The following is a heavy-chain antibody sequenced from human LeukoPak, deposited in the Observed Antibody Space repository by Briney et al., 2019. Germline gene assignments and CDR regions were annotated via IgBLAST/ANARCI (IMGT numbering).Heavy chain of an antibody. Sequence: PGGSLRLSCAASGFTFSSYAMSWVRQAPGKGLEWVAVISYDGSNKYYADSVKGRFTISRDNSKNTLYLQMNSLRAEDTAVYYCAKATTSSGWFPEYYFDYWGQGTLVTVSS. CDR3: AKATTSSGWFPEYYFDY. D-gene: IGHD6-19*01. CDR2: ISYDGSNK. V-gene: IGHV3-30*18. J-gene: IGHJ4*02. CDR1: GFTFSSYA.